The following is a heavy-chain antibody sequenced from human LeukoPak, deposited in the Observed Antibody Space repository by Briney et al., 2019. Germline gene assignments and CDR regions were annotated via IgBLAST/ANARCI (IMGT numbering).Heavy chain of an antibody. J-gene: IGHJ6*03. Sequence: SQTLSLTCTVSGGSISSDIYYWSWIRQPAGKALEWIGRIDTSGSTTYNPSLRSRVTVSVDTSKNHFSLRLSSVSATDTAVYYCAREGRYYYYYYMDVWGKGTTVTVSS. CDR2: IDTSGST. CDR1: GGSISSDIYY. V-gene: IGHV4-61*02. CDR3: AREGRYYYYYYMDV.